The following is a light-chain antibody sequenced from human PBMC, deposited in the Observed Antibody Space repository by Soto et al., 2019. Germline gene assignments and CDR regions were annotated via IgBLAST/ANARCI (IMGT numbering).Light chain of an antibody. CDR2: WAS. CDR1: QSVLFSSNNKNY. V-gene: IGKV4-1*01. J-gene: IGKJ1*01. Sequence: DIVMTQSPDSLAVSLGERAIINCKSSQSVLFSSNNKNYLAWYQQKPGQSPKLLIYWASTRESGVPDRFSGSGSGTDFTLTISSLQDAHVAVYFCQQYYSPPWTFGPATKVDIK. CDR3: QQYYSPPWT.